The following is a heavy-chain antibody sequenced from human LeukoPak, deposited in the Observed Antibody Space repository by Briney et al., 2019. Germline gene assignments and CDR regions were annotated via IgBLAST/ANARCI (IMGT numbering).Heavy chain of an antibody. CDR2: IISKAYGGTT. V-gene: IGHV3-49*03. J-gene: IGHJ4*02. D-gene: IGHD3-9*01. Sequence: GGSLSLSCPAPGFPFVDYAMSWFRPAPGKGLAWVGFIISKAYGGTTESAASVKGRFTITRDDSKSIAYLQMNSLKTEDTAVYYCTRDRGSYYDILTGYLSLPDYWGQGTLVTVSS. CDR3: TRDRGSYYDILTGYLSLPDY. CDR1: GFPFVDYA.